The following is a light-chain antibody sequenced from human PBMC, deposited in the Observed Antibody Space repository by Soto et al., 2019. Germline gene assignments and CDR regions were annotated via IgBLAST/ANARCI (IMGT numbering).Light chain of an antibody. CDR2: GAS. CDR3: QQYGSSPWT. CDR1: QSVSSSY. Sequence: EIVLTQSPGTLSLSPGEIATLSCRASQSVSSSYLAWYQQKPGQAPRPLIYGASSRAIGIPDRFSGSGSGTDFTLTISRLEHEDFAGYYCQQYGSSPWTFGQGTKVEIK. J-gene: IGKJ1*01. V-gene: IGKV3-20*01.